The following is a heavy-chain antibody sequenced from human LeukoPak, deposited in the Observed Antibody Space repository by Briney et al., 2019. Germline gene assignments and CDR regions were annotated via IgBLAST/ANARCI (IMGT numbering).Heavy chain of an antibody. V-gene: IGHV3-30*02. Sequence: PGGSLRLSCAASGFTFRSYGMHWVRQAPGKGLEWVTFIRYDGSNENYADFVKGRFIISRDNSKHTLYLHMNSLRPEDTAVYYCAKDSALFRNNGLNFDHWGQGILVTVSS. D-gene: IGHD1/OR15-1a*01. CDR1: GFTFRSYG. CDR3: AKDSALFRNNGLNFDH. J-gene: IGHJ4*02. CDR2: IRYDGSNE.